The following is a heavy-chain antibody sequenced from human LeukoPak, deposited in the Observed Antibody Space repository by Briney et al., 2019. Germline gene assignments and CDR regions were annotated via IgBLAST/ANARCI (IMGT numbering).Heavy chain of an antibody. V-gene: IGHV3-48*03. CDR3: AELGITMIGGV. Sequence: GGSLRLSCAASGFTFNSYAMNWVRQAPGKGMEWVSYISSSGSTIYYADSVKGRFTISRDNAKNSLYLQMNSLRAEDTAVYYCAELGITMIGGVWGKGTTVTISS. CDR2: ISSSGSTI. CDR1: GFTFNSYA. J-gene: IGHJ6*04. D-gene: IGHD3-10*02.